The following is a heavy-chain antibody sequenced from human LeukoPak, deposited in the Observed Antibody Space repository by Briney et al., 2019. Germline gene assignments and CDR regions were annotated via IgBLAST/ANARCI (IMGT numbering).Heavy chain of an antibody. CDR1: GLTFSSFA. J-gene: IGHJ4*02. CDR2: VSGSGGAT. Sequence: PGGSLRLSCAASGLTFSSFAMRWVRQAPGMGLEWVSSVSGSGGATYYADSVKGRFTISRDNSNNTLFLQMSSLRVEDTAIYYCAKEGTYYDSSGYYTHWGQGTLVAVSS. D-gene: IGHD3-22*01. CDR3: AKEGTYYDSSGYYTH. V-gene: IGHV3-23*01.